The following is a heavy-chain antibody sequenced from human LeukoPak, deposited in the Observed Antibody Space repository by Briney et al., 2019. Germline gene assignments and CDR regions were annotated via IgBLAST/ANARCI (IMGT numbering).Heavy chain of an antibody. CDR2: INPNSGGT. D-gene: IGHD6-13*01. CDR1: GYTFTSYD. Sequence: ASVKVSCKASGYTFTSYDINWVRQATGQGLEWMGWINPNSGGTNYAQKFQGRVTMTRDTSISTAYMELSRLRSDDTAVYYCARVVAAGFREGAFDIWGQGTMVTVSS. J-gene: IGHJ3*02. V-gene: IGHV1-2*02. CDR3: ARVVAAGFREGAFDI.